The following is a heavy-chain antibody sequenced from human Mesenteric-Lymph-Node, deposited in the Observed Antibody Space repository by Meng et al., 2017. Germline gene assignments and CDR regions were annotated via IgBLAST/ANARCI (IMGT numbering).Heavy chain of an antibody. Sequence: GGSLRLSCAASGFDFRSYSINWVRQAPGKGLEWVSYITGSSTYIYYADSVKGRFTVSRDNSKNTLYLQMDSLRAEDTAIYYCAKEKSSGSGLEFDYWGQGTLVTVSS. CDR1: GFDFRSYS. V-gene: IGHV3-21*04. CDR2: ITGSSTYI. CDR3: AKEKSSGSGLEFDY. D-gene: IGHD3-10*01. J-gene: IGHJ4*02.